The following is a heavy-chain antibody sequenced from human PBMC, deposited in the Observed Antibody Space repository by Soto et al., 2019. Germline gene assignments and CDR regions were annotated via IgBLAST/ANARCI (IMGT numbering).Heavy chain of an antibody. CDR3: ARELGGGLFDP. CDR2: ISAYNGNT. Sequence: QVQLVQSGAEVKKPGASVKVSCKASGYTFSSYAISWVRQAPGQGLEWMGWISAYNGNTNYEQKLQGRVTMTTDTSTSTAYRELRSLSSDDTAVYYCARELGGGLFDPWGQGTRVTVSS. D-gene: IGHD3-16*01. J-gene: IGHJ5*02. CDR1: GYTFSSYA. V-gene: IGHV1-18*01.